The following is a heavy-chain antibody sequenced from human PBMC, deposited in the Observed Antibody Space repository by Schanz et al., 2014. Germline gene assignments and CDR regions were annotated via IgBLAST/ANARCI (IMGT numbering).Heavy chain of an antibody. Sequence: EVQLLESGGGLVQPGGSLRLSCAASGFTFSGFWMTWVRQAPGKGLEWVANIKKDGSEKYYVDSVKGRFTISRDNAKNSLFLQMNSLRPEDTAVYYYARVRVLESWGQGTLVTVSS. D-gene: IGHD1-1*01. J-gene: IGHJ5*02. CDR3: ARVRVLES. V-gene: IGHV3-7*01. CDR2: IKKDGSEK. CDR1: GFTFSGFW.